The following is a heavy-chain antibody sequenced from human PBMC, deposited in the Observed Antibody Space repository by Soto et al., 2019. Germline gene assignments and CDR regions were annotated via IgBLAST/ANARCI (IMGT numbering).Heavy chain of an antibody. Sequence: GGSLRLSCAASGFTVSSNYMSWVRQAPGKGLEWVSVIYSGGSTYYADSVKGRFTISRDNSKNTLYLQMNSLRAEDTAVYYCARDPSGSYFYYYGMDVWGQGTTVTVSS. CDR2: IYSGGST. V-gene: IGHV3-66*01. D-gene: IGHD1-26*01. J-gene: IGHJ6*02. CDR1: GFTVSSNY. CDR3: ARDPSGSYFYYYGMDV.